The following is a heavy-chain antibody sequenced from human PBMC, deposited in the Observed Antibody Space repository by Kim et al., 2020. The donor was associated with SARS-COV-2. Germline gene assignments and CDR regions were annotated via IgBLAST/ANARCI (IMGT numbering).Heavy chain of an antibody. J-gene: IGHJ4*02. V-gene: IGHV1-18*01. CDR2: ISFHNGNT. D-gene: IGHD3-10*01. Sequence: ASVKVSCKAADYTLSNYGISWVRQAPGRGLEWMGWISFHNGNTHYAQKLQGRVTMTADTSTSTAYMELRSLRSDDTAVYYCARDQAAPTYYYGSGSYYPPFDLWGQGTLVTVFS. CDR1: DYTLSNYG. CDR3: ARDQAAPTYYYGSGSYYPPFDL.